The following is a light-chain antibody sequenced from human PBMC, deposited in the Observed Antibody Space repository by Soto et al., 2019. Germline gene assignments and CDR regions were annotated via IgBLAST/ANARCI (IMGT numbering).Light chain of an antibody. CDR2: DAS. J-gene: IGKJ1*01. V-gene: IGKV3-20*01. Sequence: EIVMTQSPGTLSSSPGERATLSCRSSQSVSSYLAWYQQKPGQAPRLLISDASDRATGIPDRFSGSGSGTDFTLTINRLEPEDFAVYYCQQYGSSPPTFGQGTKVDIK. CDR3: QQYGSSPPT. CDR1: QSVSSY.